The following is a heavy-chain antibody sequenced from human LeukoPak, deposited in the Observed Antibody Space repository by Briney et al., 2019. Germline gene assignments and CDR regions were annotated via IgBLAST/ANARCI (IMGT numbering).Heavy chain of an antibody. Sequence: SETLSLTCAVTGGSISSGGQSWSWMRQPPGKGLEWIGYIYHSGNTYYNPSLKSRVTISVDRSKNQFSLRVNSVTAADTAVYYCARASGVPAAKVPNTNLGSLEYGMDVWGQGTTVTVSS. CDR1: GGSISSGGQS. D-gene: IGHD2-2*01. V-gene: IGHV4-30-2*01. CDR3: ARASGVPAAKVPNTNLGSLEYGMDV. J-gene: IGHJ6*02. CDR2: IYHSGNT.